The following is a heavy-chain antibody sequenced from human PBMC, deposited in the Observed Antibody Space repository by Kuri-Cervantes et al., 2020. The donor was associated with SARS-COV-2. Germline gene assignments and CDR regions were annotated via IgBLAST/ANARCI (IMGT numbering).Heavy chain of an antibody. CDR3: ARSPHGDYFDY. CDR2: IYYSGST. J-gene: IGHJ4*02. V-gene: IGHV4-39*01. D-gene: IGHD3-16*01. Sequence: SETLSLTCIVSGVAIDSNSYYWVWIRQPPGKGLEWIGGIYYSGSTYHNPSLKSRVTLSADTSKNQFSLKLSSVTAADTAVYYCARSPHGDYFDYWGQGTLVTVSS. CDR1: GVAIDSNSYY.